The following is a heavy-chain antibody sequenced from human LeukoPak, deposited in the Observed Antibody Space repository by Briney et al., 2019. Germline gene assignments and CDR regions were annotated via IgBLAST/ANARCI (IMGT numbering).Heavy chain of an antibody. Sequence: SETLSLTCTVSGYSISTGYYWDWIRQPPGKGLEWIGTFYHGGSTYYNPSLKSRVTISVDTSKNQFSLNLTSVTAADTAVYYCARARSSSRNNYYFDYWGQGTLVTVSS. CDR1: GYSISTGYY. CDR3: ARARSSSRNNYYFDY. D-gene: IGHD6-13*01. V-gene: IGHV4-38-2*02. CDR2: FYHGGST. J-gene: IGHJ4*02.